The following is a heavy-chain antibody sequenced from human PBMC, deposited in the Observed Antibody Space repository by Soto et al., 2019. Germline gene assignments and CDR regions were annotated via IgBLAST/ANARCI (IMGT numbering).Heavy chain of an antibody. J-gene: IGHJ4*02. V-gene: IGHV3-11*01. D-gene: IGHD3-22*01. CDR2: ISSSGSTI. CDR3: ARLRITMIVVVPRTFDY. Sequence: GGSLRLSCAASGFTFSDYYMSWIRQAPGKGLEWVSYISSSGSTIYCADSVKGRFTISRDNAKNSLYLQMNSLRAEDTAVYYCARLRITMIVVVPRTFDYWGQGTLVTVSS. CDR1: GFTFSDYY.